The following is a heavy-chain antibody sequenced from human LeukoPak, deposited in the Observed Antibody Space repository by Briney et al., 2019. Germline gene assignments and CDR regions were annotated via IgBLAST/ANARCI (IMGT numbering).Heavy chain of an antibody. D-gene: IGHD3-3*01. J-gene: IGHJ6*02. V-gene: IGHV1-18*01. CDR2: ISAYSGNT. Sequence: ASVKVSCKASGYTFTSYGISWVRQAPGQGLEWMGWISAYSGNTNYAQKLQGRVTMTTDTSTSTAYMELGSLRSDDTAVYCCASLDDLWSGRAGMGVWGQGTTVTVSS. CDR3: ASLDDLWSGRAGMGV. CDR1: GYTFTSYG.